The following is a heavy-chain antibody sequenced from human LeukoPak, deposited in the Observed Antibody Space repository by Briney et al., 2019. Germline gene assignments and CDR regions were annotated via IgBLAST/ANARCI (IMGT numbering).Heavy chain of an antibody. J-gene: IGHJ4*02. CDR1: EFIVSNTY. CDR3: ASVKESDYKYFHY. CDR2: IYSGGSP. Sequence: PGGSLRLSCAASEFIVSNTYMTWVRQAPGKGLEWVSLIYSGGSPHYADSVKGRFTISRDDSKNTVYLQMNSLRAEDTAVYYCASVKESDYKYFHYWGQGTLVTVSS. V-gene: IGHV3-53*01. D-gene: IGHD4-11*01.